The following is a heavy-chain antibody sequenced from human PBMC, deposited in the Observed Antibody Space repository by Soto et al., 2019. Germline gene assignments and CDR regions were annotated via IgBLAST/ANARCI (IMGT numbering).Heavy chain of an antibody. CDR1: GGSIGSSDFY. CDR3: AVVDSTGNWFDP. V-gene: IGHV4-39*01. J-gene: IGHJ5*02. D-gene: IGHD6-25*01. CDR2: MYYSGTT. Sequence: SETLSLTCTVSGGSIGSSDFYWGWLRQTPGKGLEFIGSMYYSGTTYYNPSLKSRVTISVDTSKNQFTLKLISVTAADTAVYYCAVVDSTGNWFDPWGEGALVTVSS.